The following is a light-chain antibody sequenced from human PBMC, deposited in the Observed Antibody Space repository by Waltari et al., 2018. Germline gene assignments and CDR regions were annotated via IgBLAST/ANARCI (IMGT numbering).Light chain of an antibody. V-gene: IGLV2-14*03. CDR3: SSYTSSNTYV. J-gene: IGLJ1*01. Sequence: QSALTQPASVSGSPGQSITISCTGTSSDVGGYNYVSWYQQHPGKAPKLMIYDVSNRPSGFSNRFSGSKSGNTASLTISGLQTKDEADYYCSSYTSSNTYVFGTGTKVTVL. CDR2: DVS. CDR1: SSDVGGYNY.